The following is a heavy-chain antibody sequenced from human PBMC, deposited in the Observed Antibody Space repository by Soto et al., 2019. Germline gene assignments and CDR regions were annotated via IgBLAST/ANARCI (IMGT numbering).Heavy chain of an antibody. CDR3: ARDRVLLWFGELSRYYGMDV. J-gene: IGHJ6*02. V-gene: IGHV4-31*03. CDR1: GGSISSGVYY. D-gene: IGHD3-10*01. CDR2: IYYSGST. Sequence: SDTLSLTCTVSGGSISSGVYYWCWIRQHPGKGLEWIGYIYYSGSTYYNPSLKSRVTISVDTSKNQFSLKLSSVTAADTAVYYCARDRVLLWFGELSRYYGMDVWGQGTTVT.